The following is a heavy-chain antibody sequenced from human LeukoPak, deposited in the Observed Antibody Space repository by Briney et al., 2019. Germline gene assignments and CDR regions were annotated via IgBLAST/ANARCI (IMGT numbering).Heavy chain of an antibody. CDR2: ISGTGGST. J-gene: IGHJ4*02. Sequence: GGSLRLSCVASGLTFSSYGMSWVRQAPGKGLEWVSLISGTGGSTYYADSVKGRFTISRDNSKNTLYLQMNSLRAEDTAVYYCAKDAHPYGSGSYPFDYWGQGTLVTVSS. CDR1: GLTFSSYG. D-gene: IGHD3-10*01. V-gene: IGHV3-23*01. CDR3: AKDAHPYGSGSYPFDY.